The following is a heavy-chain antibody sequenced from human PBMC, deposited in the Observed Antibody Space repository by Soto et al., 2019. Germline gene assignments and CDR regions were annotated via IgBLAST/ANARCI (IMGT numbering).Heavy chain of an antibody. Sequence: EVQLVESGGDLAQPGGSLRLSCAASGFIFSDYTMTWVRQAPGRGLEFVSHISSSGGAIFYAESVKGRFTVSRDNAKNSLYLQMNSLRDEDTAVYFCARDHGGSTWFVGVYYFFGMDVWGQGTAVTVSS. V-gene: IGHV3-48*02. D-gene: IGHD3-16*01. CDR2: ISSSGGAI. J-gene: IGHJ6*02. CDR1: GFIFSDYT. CDR3: ARDHGGSTWFVGVYYFFGMDV.